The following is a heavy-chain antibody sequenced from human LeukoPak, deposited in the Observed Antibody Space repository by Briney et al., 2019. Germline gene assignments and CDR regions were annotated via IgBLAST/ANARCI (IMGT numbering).Heavy chain of an antibody. CDR3: ARRGLNTNMVRGVNAYSRIYYFDY. V-gene: IGHV4-39*07. Sequence: KASETLSLTCTVSGGSISSSSYYWGWIRQPPGKGLEWIGSIYYSGSTYYNPSLKSRVTISVDTSKNQFSLKLSSVTAADTAVYYCARRGLNTNMVRGVNAYSRIYYFDYWGQGTLVTVSS. J-gene: IGHJ4*02. CDR2: IYYSGST. D-gene: IGHD3-10*01. CDR1: GGSISSSSYY.